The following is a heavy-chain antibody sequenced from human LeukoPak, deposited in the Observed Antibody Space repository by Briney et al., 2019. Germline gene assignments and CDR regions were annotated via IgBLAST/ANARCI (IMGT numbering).Heavy chain of an antibody. CDR2: ISYDGSNN. CDR3: AKQDGYSYGYYYCYMDV. Sequence: GRSLRLSCAASGFTFSSYGMHWVRQAPGKGLEWVAVISYDGSNNYYADSVKGRFTISRDDSKNTLYLQMNSLRAEDTAVYYCAKQDGYSYGYYYCYMDVWGKGTTVTVSS. J-gene: IGHJ6*03. D-gene: IGHD5-18*01. V-gene: IGHV3-30*18. CDR1: GFTFSSYG.